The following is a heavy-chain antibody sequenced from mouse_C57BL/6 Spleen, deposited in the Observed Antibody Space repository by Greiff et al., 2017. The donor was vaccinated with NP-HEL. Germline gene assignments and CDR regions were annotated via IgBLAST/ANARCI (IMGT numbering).Heavy chain of an antibody. CDR2: IDPSDSYT. V-gene: IGHV1-69*01. CDR3: ARSPGRWFDY. CDR1: GYTFTSYW. J-gene: IGHJ2*01. Sequence: QVQLKQPGAELVMPGASVKLSCKASGYTFTSYWMHWVKQRPGQGLEWIGEIDPSDSYTNYNQKFKGKSTLTVDKSSSTAYMQLSSLTSEDSAVYYCARSPGRWFDYWGQGTTLTVSS. D-gene: IGHD3-3*01.